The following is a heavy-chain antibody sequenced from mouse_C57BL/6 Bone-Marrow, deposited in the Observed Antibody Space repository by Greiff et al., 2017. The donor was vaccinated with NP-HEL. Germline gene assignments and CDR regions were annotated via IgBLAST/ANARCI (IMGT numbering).Heavy chain of an antibody. D-gene: IGHD2-3*01. CDR3: ADDGYLYYYAMDY. CDR2: IDPANGNT. CDR1: GFNIKNTY. J-gene: IGHJ4*01. V-gene: IGHV14-3*01. Sequence: EVKLVESVAELVRPGASVKLSCTASGFNIKNTYMHWVKQRPEQGLEWIGRIDPANGNTKYAPKFQGKATITADTSSNTAYLQLSSLTSEDTAIYYCADDGYLYYYAMDYWGQGTSVTVSS.